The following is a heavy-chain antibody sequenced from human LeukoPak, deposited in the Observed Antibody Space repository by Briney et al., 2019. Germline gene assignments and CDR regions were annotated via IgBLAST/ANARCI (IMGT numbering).Heavy chain of an antibody. CDR2: ISGSGGST. Sequence: PGRTLRLSCAASGFTPRSYAMSCVRQAPRQGLEWGSAISGSGGSTYYADSVTGRFTISRDNSKNTLYLQMNSLRAEDTAVYCCAKVFRGDYWGQGTLVTVSS. J-gene: IGHJ4*02. D-gene: IGHD3-10*01. CDR1: GFTPRSYA. CDR3: AKVFRGDY. V-gene: IGHV3-23*01.